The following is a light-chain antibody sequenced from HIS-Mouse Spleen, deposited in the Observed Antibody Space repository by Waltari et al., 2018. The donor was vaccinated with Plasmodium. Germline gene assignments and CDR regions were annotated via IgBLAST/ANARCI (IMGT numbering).Light chain of an antibody. CDR3: YSTDSSGNHRV. CDR2: EDS. V-gene: IGLV3-10*01. J-gene: IGLJ3*02. Sequence: SYELTQPPSVSVSPGQTARITCSGDALPKTYAYWYQQKSGQAPVLVIYEDSKRPYGIPERFSGSSSGTMATLTISGAQVEDEADYYCYSTDSSGNHRVFGGGTKLTVL. CDR1: ALPKTY.